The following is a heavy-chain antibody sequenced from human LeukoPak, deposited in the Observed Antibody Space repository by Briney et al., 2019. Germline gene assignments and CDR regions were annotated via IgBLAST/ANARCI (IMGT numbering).Heavy chain of an antibody. J-gene: IGHJ6*02. CDR1: GGSISSSSYY. CDR3: ASDGLAVAGNYYYGMDV. Sequence: SETLSLTCTVSGGSISSSSYYWGWIRQPPGKGLEWIGSIYYSGSTYYDPSLKSRVTLSVDTSKNQFSLKLSSVTAADTAVYYCASDGLAVAGNYYYGMDVWGQGTTVTVSS. V-gene: IGHV4-39*01. D-gene: IGHD6-19*01. CDR2: IYYSGST.